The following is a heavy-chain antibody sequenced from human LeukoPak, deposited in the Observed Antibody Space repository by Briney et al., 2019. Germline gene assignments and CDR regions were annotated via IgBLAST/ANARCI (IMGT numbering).Heavy chain of an antibody. J-gene: IGHJ5*02. V-gene: IGHV1-69*04. CDR3: ARLRGSWSGERLVQGEGDL. CDR2: IIPILGIV. D-gene: IGHD6-13*01. CDR1: GGTFSSNA. Sequence: SVKVSCKASGGTFSSNAVSWVRQAPGQGLEWMGRIIPILGIVNYAQKFQGRVSITAVKSTSTAYMELSSLRSEDTAVYYCARLRGSWSGERLVQGEGDLWGQGTLVTVSS.